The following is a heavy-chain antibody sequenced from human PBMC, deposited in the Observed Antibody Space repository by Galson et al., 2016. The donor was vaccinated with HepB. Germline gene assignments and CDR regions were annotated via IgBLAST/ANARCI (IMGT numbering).Heavy chain of an antibody. D-gene: IGHD4/OR15-4a*01. J-gene: IGHJ4*02. Sequence: TLSLTCTVSGGSISSGGYFWSWIRQHPGTGLEWIGCLYYSGSTYYNPSLQRRVTISVDTSKNQFSLKLSSVTAADTAVYYCARDARDNSGAATIDWGQGTLVTVSS. V-gene: IGHV4-31*03. CDR2: LYYSGST. CDR1: GGSISSGGYF. CDR3: ARDARDNSGAATID.